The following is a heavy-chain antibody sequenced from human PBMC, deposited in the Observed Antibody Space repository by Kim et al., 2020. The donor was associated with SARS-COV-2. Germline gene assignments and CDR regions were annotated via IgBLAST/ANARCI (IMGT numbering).Heavy chain of an antibody. CDR2: INHSGST. V-gene: IGHV4-34*01. J-gene: IGHJ5*02. CDR3: ARVSSGWYSSLLFDP. CDR1: GGSFSGYY. Sequence: SETLSLTCAVYGGSFSGYYWSWIRQPPGEGLEWIGEINHSGSTNYNPSLKSRVTISVDTSKNQFSLKLSSVTAADTAVYYCARVSSGWYSSLLFDPWGQGTLVTVSS. D-gene: IGHD6-19*01.